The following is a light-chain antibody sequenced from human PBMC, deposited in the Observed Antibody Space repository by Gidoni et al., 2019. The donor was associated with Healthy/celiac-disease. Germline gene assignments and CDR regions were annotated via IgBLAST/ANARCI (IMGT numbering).Light chain of an antibody. J-gene: IGKJ4*01. Sequence: EIVLTQSPAPLSLSPGERATLSCRASQSVSSYLAWYQPKPGQAPRLLIDDASNSATGIPARFSGSGSGTDFTLTISSLEPEDFAVYYCQQRSNWPLTFGGGTKVEIK. CDR2: DAS. CDR3: QQRSNWPLT. CDR1: QSVSSY. V-gene: IGKV3-11*01.